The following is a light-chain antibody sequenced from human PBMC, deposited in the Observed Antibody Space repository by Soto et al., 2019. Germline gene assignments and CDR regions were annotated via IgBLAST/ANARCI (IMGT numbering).Light chain of an antibody. CDR3: QQRSDWPPS. V-gene: IGKV3-11*01. CDR1: QSLSSY. CDR2: DAS. Sequence: ETVLTQSPATLSLSPGERATLSCRASQSLSSYLAWYQQKPGQPPRLLIYDASNRATGIPARFSGSGSGTDFTLTISSLEPEDFAVYYCQQRSDWPPSFGQGTRLEIK. J-gene: IGKJ5*01.